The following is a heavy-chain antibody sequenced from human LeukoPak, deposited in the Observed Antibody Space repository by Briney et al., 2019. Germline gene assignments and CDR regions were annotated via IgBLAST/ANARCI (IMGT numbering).Heavy chain of an antibody. D-gene: IGHD3-10*01. V-gene: IGHV1-18*01. CDR2: ISAYNGNT. J-gene: IGHJ4*02. Sequence: ASVKVSCKASGYTFTSYGISWVRQAPGQGLEWMGWISAYNGNTNYAQKLQGRVTMTTDTSTSTAYMELWSLRSDDTAVYYCARARTSVTMVRGVPDYWGQGTLVTVSS. CDR3: ARARTSVTMVRGVPDY. CDR1: GYTFTSYG.